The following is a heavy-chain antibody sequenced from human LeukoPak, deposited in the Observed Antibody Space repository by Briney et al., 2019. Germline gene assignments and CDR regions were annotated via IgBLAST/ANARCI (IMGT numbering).Heavy chain of an antibody. Sequence: GRSLRLSCAASGFSFSSFGMHWVRQAPGKGLEWVAVISHDGSNKNYADSVKGRFTMSRDNSKNTVYLQMNSLRGEDTAVYHCAKGQWFGELLPFDYWSQGALVSVSS. D-gene: IGHD3-10*01. J-gene: IGHJ4*02. V-gene: IGHV3-30*18. CDR3: AKGQWFGELLPFDY. CDR1: GFSFSSFG. CDR2: ISHDGSNK.